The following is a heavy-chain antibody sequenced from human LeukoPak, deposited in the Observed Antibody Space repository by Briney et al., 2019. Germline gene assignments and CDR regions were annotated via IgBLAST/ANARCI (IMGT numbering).Heavy chain of an antibody. J-gene: IGHJ4*02. D-gene: IGHD3-9*01. V-gene: IGHV3-21*01. CDR3: ARGKLLYFDFDY. Sequence: GGSLRLSCAASGFTFSNAWMSWVRQAPGKGLEWVSSISSSGGYRYYADSVKGRFTISRDNAKNSLYLQMNSLRAEDTAVYFCARGKLLYFDFDYWGQGTLVTVSS. CDR1: GFTFSNAW. CDR2: ISSSGGYR.